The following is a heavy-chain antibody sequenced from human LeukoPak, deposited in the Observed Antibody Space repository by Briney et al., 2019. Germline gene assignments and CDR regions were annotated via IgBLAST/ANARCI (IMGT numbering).Heavy chain of an antibody. D-gene: IGHD1-26*01. CDR1: VGSFSGYY. CDR3: ARGGRIVGATPVLDY. CDR2: INHSGST. Sequence: SETLSLTCAVYVGSFSGYYWSWIRQPPGKGLEWIGEINHSGSTNYNPSIKSRVTISVDTSKNQFSLKLSSVTAADTAVYYCARGGRIVGATPVLDYWGQGTLVTVSS. J-gene: IGHJ4*02. V-gene: IGHV4-34*01.